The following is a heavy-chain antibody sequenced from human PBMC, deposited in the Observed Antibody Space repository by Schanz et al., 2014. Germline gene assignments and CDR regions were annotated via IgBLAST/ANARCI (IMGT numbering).Heavy chain of an antibody. CDR3: AKVDRTRYYAMDV. CDR2: ISAYNGHT. V-gene: IGHV1-18*01. D-gene: IGHD3-9*01. Sequence: QLMQSGSEVRKPGASVKVSCKASGYTFTSYGITWVRQAPGQGLEWMGWISAYNGHTTYAQKFQGRVTMTTDTSTSTAYMEVSGLRSEDTAVYYCAKVDRTRYYAMDVWGQGTTVTVSS. J-gene: IGHJ6*02. CDR1: GYTFTSYG.